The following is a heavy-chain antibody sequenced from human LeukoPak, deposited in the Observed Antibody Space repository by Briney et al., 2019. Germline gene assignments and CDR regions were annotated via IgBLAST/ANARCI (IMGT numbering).Heavy chain of an antibody. V-gene: IGHV4-34*01. J-gene: IGHJ4*02. CDR1: GGSFSGYY. CDR2: INHSGST. D-gene: IGHD1-1*01. Sequence: PSETLSLTCAVYGGSFSGYYWSWIRQPPGKGLEWIGEINHSGSTNYNPSLKSRVTISVDTSKNQFSLKLSSVTAADTAVYYCARGGGNDDVQASFDYWGQGTLVTVSS. CDR3: ARGGGNDDVQASFDY.